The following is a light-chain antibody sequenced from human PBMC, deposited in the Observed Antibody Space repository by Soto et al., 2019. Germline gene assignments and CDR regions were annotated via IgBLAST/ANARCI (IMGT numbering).Light chain of an antibody. Sequence: EIVMTQSPATLSVSPGERATLSCRSSQSVGSNLAWYQQKPGQAPRLLIYGASTRATGIPARFSGSGSGTEFTITISSLQSEDFAIYFCQQYNNWPPDRTFGQGTKVEI. CDR2: GAS. V-gene: IGKV3-15*01. J-gene: IGKJ1*01. CDR1: QSVGSN. CDR3: QQYNNWPPDRT.